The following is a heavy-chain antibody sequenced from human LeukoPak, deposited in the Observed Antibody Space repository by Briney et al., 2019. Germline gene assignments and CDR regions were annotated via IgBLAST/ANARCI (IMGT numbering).Heavy chain of an antibody. Sequence: NPSETLSLTCTVSGGSISSYYWSWIRQPRAKGLEWIGDIYDSGSTNYNPSLKSRLTISVDTSKNQCSLKLSSVTAADTAVYYCARQSISGSSLSYFDYWGQGTLVNVSS. CDR3: ARQSISGSSLSYFDY. CDR2: IYDSGST. D-gene: IGHD3-22*01. J-gene: IGHJ4*02. CDR1: GGSISSYY. V-gene: IGHV4-59*01.